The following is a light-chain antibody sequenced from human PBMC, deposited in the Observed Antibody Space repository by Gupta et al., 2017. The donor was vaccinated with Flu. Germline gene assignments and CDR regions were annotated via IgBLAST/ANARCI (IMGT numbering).Light chain of an antibody. CDR3: QQYFTAPYS. Sequence: DIVMTQSPDSLALSLGERATINCKSSESLFSNSNNKNYLAWYQQKPGQPPKLVVYWASTRDPGVPDRFSGAGSGTDFTLTISSLQAEDVAVYYCQQYFTAPYSFGQGTKLEIK. CDR2: WAS. V-gene: IGKV4-1*01. CDR1: ESLFSNSNNKNY. J-gene: IGKJ2*03.